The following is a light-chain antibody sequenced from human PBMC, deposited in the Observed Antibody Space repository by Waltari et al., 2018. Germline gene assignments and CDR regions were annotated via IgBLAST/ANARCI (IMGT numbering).Light chain of an antibody. J-gene: IGKJ3*01. CDR3: QQYGSSPFT. Sequence: EIVLAQSPGTLSLSPGERATLSCRASQSVDSTYLAWYQQKPGQAPRLLISGASRRATGIPDRFSGSGSGADFTLTISRLAPEDFAVYYCQQYGSSPFTFVPGTKVDIK. CDR2: GAS. V-gene: IGKV3-20*01. CDR1: QSVDSTY.